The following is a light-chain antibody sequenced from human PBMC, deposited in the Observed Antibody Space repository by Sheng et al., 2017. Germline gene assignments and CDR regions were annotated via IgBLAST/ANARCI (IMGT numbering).Light chain of an antibody. V-gene: IGKV1-5*03. CDR1: QSVSTW. CDR2: KAS. CDR3: QHYSNDWR. J-gene: IGKJ1*01. Sequence: DIQMTQSPSTLSAFVGDRVTITCRASQSVSTWLAWYQQKPGKAPKILIYKASILEDGVPSRFSGSGSGTDFTLTISSLQPDDSATYYCQHYSNDWRFGQGTKVEIK.